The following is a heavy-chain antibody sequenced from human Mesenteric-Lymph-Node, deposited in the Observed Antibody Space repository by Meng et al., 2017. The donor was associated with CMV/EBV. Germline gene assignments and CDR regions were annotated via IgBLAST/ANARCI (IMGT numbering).Heavy chain of an antibody. V-gene: IGHV3-30*03. Sequence: GGSLRLSCAASGFTFSSYNMNWVRQAPGKGLEWVAVISYDGSNKYYADSVKGRFTISRDNSKNTLYLQMNSLRAEDTAVYYCARAGAVSVLDYFDSWGQGTLVTVSS. CDR2: ISYDGSNK. D-gene: IGHD1-26*01. CDR1: GFTFSSYN. CDR3: ARAGAVSVLDYFDS. J-gene: IGHJ4*02.